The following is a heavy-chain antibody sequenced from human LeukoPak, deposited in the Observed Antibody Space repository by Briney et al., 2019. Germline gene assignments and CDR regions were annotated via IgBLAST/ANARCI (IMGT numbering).Heavy chain of an antibody. CDR1: GGSISSSSYY. CDR2: IYYSGST. CDR3: ASSDPGDDYFDY. J-gene: IGHJ4*02. V-gene: IGHV4-39*07. Sequence: SETLSLTCTVSGGSISSSSYYWGWIRQPPGKGLEWIGSIYYSGSTYYNPSLKSRVTISVDTSKNQFSLKLSSVTAADTAVYYCASSDPGDDYFDYWGQGTLVTVSS. D-gene: IGHD3-10*01.